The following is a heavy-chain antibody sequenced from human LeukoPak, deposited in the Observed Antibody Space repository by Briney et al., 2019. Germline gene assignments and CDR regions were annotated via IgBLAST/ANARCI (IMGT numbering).Heavy chain of an antibody. CDR1: GGSISSGGYY. CDR2: IYYSGST. CDR3: ARVVRGGVVPAAIYFDY. V-gene: IGHV4-31*03. D-gene: IGHD2-2*01. J-gene: IGHJ4*02. Sequence: PSQTLSLTCTVSGGSISSGGYYWSWIRQHPGKGLEWIGYIYYSGSTYYNPSLKSRVTISVDTSKNQFSLKLSSVTAADTAVYYCARVVRGGVVPAAIYFDYWGRGTLVTVSS.